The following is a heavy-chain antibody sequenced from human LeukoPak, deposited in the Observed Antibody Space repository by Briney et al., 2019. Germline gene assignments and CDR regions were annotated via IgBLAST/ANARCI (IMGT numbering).Heavy chain of an antibody. V-gene: IGHV1-2*02. D-gene: IGHD4-17*01. CDR2: INPNNGDT. J-gene: IGHJ4*02. Sequence: ASVKVSFKASGYMFTAYHIHWVRQAPGQGLEWMGWINPNNGDTNYAQKFQGRVTMTRDTSISTAYMGLSRLRSDDTAVYYCTRETATVTTGFDYWGQGTLVTVSS. CDR3: TRETATVTTGFDY. CDR1: GYMFTAYH.